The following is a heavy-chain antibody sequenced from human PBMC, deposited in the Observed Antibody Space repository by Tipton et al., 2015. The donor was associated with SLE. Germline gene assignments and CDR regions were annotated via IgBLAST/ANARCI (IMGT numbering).Heavy chain of an antibody. Sequence: SLRLSCVVSGITFSSCGMSWVRQAPGKGLEWVSVIHSGGTTYYADSVKGRFTISRDNSKNTLYLQMNSLRAEDTAVYYCARDLLYGGYSYGLDYWGQGTLVTVSS. V-gene: IGHV3-66*02. CDR3: ARDLLYGGYSYGLDY. D-gene: IGHD5-18*01. CDR1: GITFSSCG. J-gene: IGHJ4*02. CDR2: IHSGGTT.